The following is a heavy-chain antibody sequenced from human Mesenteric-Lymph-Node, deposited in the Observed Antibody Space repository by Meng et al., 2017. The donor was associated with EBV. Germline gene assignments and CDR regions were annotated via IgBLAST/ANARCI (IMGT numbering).Heavy chain of an antibody. D-gene: IGHD6-6*01. CDR3: ARTYSSTSHFDY. Sequence: SGYKVKKSGASLKVSCKTSGYIISTYGIDWVRQAPGQGLEWMGWIYTFNDDTIYAESFQDRVTLTTDTSTSTVYMELKSLRSDDTAVYYCARTYSSTSHFDYWGQGSLVTVSS. CDR2: IYTFNDDT. CDR1: GYIISTYG. V-gene: IGHV1-18*01. J-gene: IGHJ4*02.